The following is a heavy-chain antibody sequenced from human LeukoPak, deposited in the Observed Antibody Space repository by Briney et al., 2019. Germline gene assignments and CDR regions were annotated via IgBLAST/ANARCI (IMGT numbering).Heavy chain of an antibody. CDR3: ARHEEGGDYRFDY. Sequence: SETLSLTCTVSGYSISSGYYWGWIRQPPGKGLEWIGSIYHSGSTYYNPSLKGRVTISVDTSKNQFSLKLSSVTAGDTAVYYCARHEEGGDYRFDYWGQGTLVTVSP. V-gene: IGHV4-38-2*02. D-gene: IGHD4-17*01. CDR2: IYHSGST. CDR1: GYSISSGYY. J-gene: IGHJ4*02.